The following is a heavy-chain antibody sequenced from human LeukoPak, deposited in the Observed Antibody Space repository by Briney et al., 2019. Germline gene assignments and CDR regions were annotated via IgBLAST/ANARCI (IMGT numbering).Heavy chain of an antibody. CDR3: TTPAWYYDNSGHYAY. Sequence: PGGSLRLSCAASGFTFSNALMTWVRQAPGKGLEWVGRIKSKTDGGTIDYAAPVKGRFTISRDDSENTLYLQMNSLKTEDTAVCYCTTPAWYYDNSGHYAYWGQGTLVTVSS. V-gene: IGHV3-15*01. CDR1: GFTFSNAL. J-gene: IGHJ4*02. D-gene: IGHD3-22*01. CDR2: IKSKTDGGTI.